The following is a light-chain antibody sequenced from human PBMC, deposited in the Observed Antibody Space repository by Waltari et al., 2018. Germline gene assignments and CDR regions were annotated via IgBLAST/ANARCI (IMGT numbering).Light chain of an antibody. Sequence: EIVLTQSPGTLALYQGERATLSCRASQSVSNYLAWYQQKSGQAPRLLIYGASSRAIGIPDRFSGSGSGTDFTLTISRVEPEDFAVYYCQQYGDSLTFGGGTKVEIK. CDR1: QSVSNY. CDR2: GAS. J-gene: IGKJ4*01. CDR3: QQYGDSLT. V-gene: IGKV3-20*01.